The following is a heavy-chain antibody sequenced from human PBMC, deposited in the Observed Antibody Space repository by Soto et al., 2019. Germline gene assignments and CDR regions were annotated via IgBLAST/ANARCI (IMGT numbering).Heavy chain of an antibody. J-gene: IGHJ4*02. CDR2: ISGSGGST. D-gene: IGHD3-10*01. CDR3: AKAAGWFGELDY. V-gene: IGHV3-23*01. Sequence: EVQLLESGGGLVQPGGSLRLSCAASGFTFSSYAMSWVRQAPGKGLEWVSAISGSGGSTYYADSVKGRFTISRDNSKYTLKLQMVSLRDEDTAVYYCAKAAGWFGELDYWGQGTLVTVSS. CDR1: GFTFSSYA.